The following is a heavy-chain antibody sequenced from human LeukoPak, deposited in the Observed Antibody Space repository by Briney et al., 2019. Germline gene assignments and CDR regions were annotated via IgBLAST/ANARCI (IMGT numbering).Heavy chain of an antibody. CDR2: IIPMFGSA. Sequence: SVKVSCKASGYTFTNYAMNWVRQAPGQGLEWMGGIIPMFGSANSAQKFQDRVTITADESTSTVYMELSSLRSDDTAVYYCARQKAYDLLTAAGYYFDFWGQGTLVTVSS. D-gene: IGHD3-9*01. V-gene: IGHV1-69*13. CDR1: GYTFTNYA. J-gene: IGHJ4*02. CDR3: ARQKAYDLLTAAGYYFDF.